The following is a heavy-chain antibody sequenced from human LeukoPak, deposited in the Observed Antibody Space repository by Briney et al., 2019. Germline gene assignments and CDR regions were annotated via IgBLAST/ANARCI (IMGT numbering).Heavy chain of an antibody. Sequence: ASVKVSCKASGYTFTSDGISWVRQAPGQGLEWMGWISAYNGNTIYAQKLQGRVTMTTDTSTSTAYMELRSLRSDDTAVYYCARDRREPKNWFDPWGQGTLVTVSS. CDR3: ARDRREPKNWFDP. D-gene: IGHD1-26*01. CDR1: GYTFTSDG. J-gene: IGHJ5*02. CDR2: ISAYNGNT. V-gene: IGHV1-18*01.